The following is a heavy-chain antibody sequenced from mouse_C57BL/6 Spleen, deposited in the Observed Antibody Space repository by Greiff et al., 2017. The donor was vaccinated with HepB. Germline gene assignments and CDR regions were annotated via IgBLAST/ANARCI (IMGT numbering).Heavy chain of an antibody. CDR3: AREVNYYGSSHAYWYFDV. CDR2: IYPRSGNT. D-gene: IGHD1-1*01. Sequence: VQLQQSGAELARPGASVKLSCKASGYTFTSYGISWVKQRTGQGLEWIGEIYPRSGNTYYNEKFKGKATLTADISSSTAYMELRSLTSEDSAVYFCAREVNYYGSSHAYWYFDVWGTGTTVTVSS. J-gene: IGHJ1*03. V-gene: IGHV1-81*01. CDR1: GYTFTSYG.